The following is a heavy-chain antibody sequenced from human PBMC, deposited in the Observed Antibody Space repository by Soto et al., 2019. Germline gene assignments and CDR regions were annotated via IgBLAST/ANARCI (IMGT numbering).Heavy chain of an antibody. J-gene: IGHJ4*02. D-gene: IGHD2-8*01. CDR3: ARDQEYCTNGICYRAFDY. CDR2: IIPILAIA. CDR1: GGTFSSYT. V-gene: IGHV1-69*04. Sequence: SVKVSCKASGGTFSSYTISWVRQAPGQGLEWMGRIIPILAIANYAQKFQGRVTITADKSTSTAYMELSSLRSEDTAVYYCARDQEYCTNGICYRAFDYWGQ.